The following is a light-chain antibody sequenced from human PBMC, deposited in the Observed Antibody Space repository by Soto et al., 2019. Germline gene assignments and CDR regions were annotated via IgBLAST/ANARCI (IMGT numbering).Light chain of an antibody. V-gene: IGLV2-11*01. CDR2: DVD. J-gene: IGLJ2*01. CDR3: CSYADTYVE. CDR1: SNYIGPSNY. Sequence: QSALTQPRSVSGSPGQSVAISCTGISNYIGPSNYVSWYQQHPGKAPKLIIYDVDKRPSGVPYRFSGSKSGDTASLTISGLQPDDEADYYCCSYADTYVELGGGTKVTVL.